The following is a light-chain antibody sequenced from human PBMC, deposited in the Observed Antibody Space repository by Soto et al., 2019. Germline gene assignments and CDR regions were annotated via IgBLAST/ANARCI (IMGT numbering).Light chain of an antibody. V-gene: IGKV1-17*01. Sequence: DIQMTQFPSSLSASVGDRVTITCRASQGIRNDLGWYQQKPGKAPKRLIYAASSLESGVPSRFKGSGSWTEFPLAISRPQAEDSATFYCLQHSTYPLTFGQGTKVEIK. CDR1: QGIRND. J-gene: IGKJ1*01. CDR3: LQHSTYPLT. CDR2: AAS.